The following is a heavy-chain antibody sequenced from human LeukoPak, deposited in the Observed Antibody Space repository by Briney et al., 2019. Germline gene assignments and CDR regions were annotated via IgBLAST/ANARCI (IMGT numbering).Heavy chain of an antibody. CDR3: AREARGPRDY. Sequence: GGSPRLSCAASGFTFSSYAMHWVRQAPGKGLEWVAVISYDGSNKYYADSVKGRFTISRDNSKNTLYLQMNSLRAEDTAVYYCAREARGPRDYWGQGTLVTVSS. D-gene: IGHD5-24*01. V-gene: IGHV3-30-3*01. CDR1: GFTFSSYA. J-gene: IGHJ4*02. CDR2: ISYDGSNK.